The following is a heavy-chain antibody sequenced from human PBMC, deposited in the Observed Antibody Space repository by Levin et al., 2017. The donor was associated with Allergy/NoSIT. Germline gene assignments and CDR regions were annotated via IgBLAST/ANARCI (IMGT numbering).Heavy chain of an antibody. CDR3: AKDIYHDSGWYSKYLDA. D-gene: IGHD6-13*01. V-gene: IGHV3-30*18. CDR2: ISYDGNNK. J-gene: IGHJ5*02. Sequence: GESLKISCAVSGFTFSSYGMHWVRRAPGKGLEWVAIISYDGNNKYYADSVKGRFTISRDNSKKTVDLQMNSLRAADTAVYYCAKDIYHDSGWYSKYLDAWGRGTLVTVSS. CDR1: GFTFSSYG.